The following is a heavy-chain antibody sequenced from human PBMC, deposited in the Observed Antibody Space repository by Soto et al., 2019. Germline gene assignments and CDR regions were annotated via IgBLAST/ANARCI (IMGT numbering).Heavy chain of an antibody. Sequence: SQTLSLTCAISGDSVSSNCTAWNWIRQSPSRGLEWLGRTYYRSKWYNDYAVSVKSRTTINPDTSKNQFSLQLNSVTPEDTAVYYCARVAYCSSTSCYTLFGYWGQGTLVTVSS. J-gene: IGHJ4*02. V-gene: IGHV6-1*01. D-gene: IGHD2-2*02. CDR1: GDSVSSNCTA. CDR2: TYYRSKWYN. CDR3: ARVAYCSSTSCYTLFGY.